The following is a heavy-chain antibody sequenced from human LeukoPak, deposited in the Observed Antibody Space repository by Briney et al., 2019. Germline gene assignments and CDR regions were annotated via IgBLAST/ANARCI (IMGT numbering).Heavy chain of an antibody. CDR3: ARDGKEVAGTGYFDY. CDR2: IFYSGGT. CDR1: GGSISSNIHY. D-gene: IGHD6-19*01. J-gene: IGHJ4*01. Sequence: SGTLSLTCSVSGGSISSNIHYWAWIRQPPGKGLEWIGSIFYSGGTYYNASVKSRVTMSVDTSKNQFSLKLSSVTAADTAVYYCARDGKEVAGTGYFDYWDHGTLVTVSS. V-gene: IGHV4-39*02.